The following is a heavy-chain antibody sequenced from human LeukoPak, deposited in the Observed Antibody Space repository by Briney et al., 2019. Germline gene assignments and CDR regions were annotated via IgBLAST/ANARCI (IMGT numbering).Heavy chain of an antibody. D-gene: IGHD1-26*01. Sequence: GGSLRLSCAASGFTFSSYGMGWVRQAPGKGLEWVSAISGSGGSTYYADSVKGRFTISRDNSKNTLYLQMNSLRAEGTAVYYCAKDQSEIVGATIPHDFDYWGQGTLVTVSS. J-gene: IGHJ4*02. CDR1: GFTFSSYG. CDR3: AKDQSEIVGATIPHDFDY. V-gene: IGHV3-23*01. CDR2: ISGSGGST.